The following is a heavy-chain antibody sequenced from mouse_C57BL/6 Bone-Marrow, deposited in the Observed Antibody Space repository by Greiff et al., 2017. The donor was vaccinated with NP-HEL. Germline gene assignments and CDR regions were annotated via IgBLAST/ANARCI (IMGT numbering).Heavy chain of an antibody. CDR2: IYPGDGDT. CDR1: GYAFSSSW. J-gene: IGHJ2*01. CDR3: ARRWGDY. Sequence: VQLQQSGPELVKPGASVKISCKASGYAFSSSWMNWVKQRPGKGLEWIGRIYPGDGDTNYNGKFKGKATLTADKSSSTAYMQLSSLTSEDSAVYFCARRWGDYWGQGTTLTVSS. D-gene: IGHD1-1*02. V-gene: IGHV1-82*01.